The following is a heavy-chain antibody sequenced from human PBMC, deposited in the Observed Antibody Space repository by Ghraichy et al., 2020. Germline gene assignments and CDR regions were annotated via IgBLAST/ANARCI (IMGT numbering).Heavy chain of an antibody. CDR1: RFTFRRYG. CDR3: AKVPDRVSSEDY. Sequence: SLRLSCAASRFTFRRYGMHWVRQAPGEGLEWVAFISFDGSQKFYNDSVRGRFTISRDNSKNTLSLQMSSLRDEDTAMYYCAKVPDRVSSEDYWGQGSLVTVSS. J-gene: IGHJ4*02. CDR2: ISFDGSQK. V-gene: IGHV3-30*18. D-gene: IGHD5-12*01.